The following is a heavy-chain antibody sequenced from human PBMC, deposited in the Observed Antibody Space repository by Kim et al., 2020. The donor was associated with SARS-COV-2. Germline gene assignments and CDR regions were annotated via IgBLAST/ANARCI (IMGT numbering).Heavy chain of an antibody. Sequence: SETLSLTCAVYGGSFSGYYWSWIRQPPGKGLEWIGEINHSGSTNYNPSLKSRVTISVDTSKNQFSLKLSSVTAADTAVYYCARMRYFDRQYIWGGDWFDPWGQGTLVTVSS. V-gene: IGHV4-34*01. CDR2: INHSGST. J-gene: IGHJ5*02. CDR3: ARMRYFDRQYIWGGDWFDP. D-gene: IGHD3-9*01. CDR1: GGSFSGYY.